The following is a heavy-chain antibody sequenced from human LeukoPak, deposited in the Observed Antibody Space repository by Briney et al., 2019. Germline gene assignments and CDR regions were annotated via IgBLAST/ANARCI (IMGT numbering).Heavy chain of an antibody. V-gene: IGHV4-61*02. CDR2: IYTSGST. Sequence: SQTLSLTCTVSGGSISSGSYYWSWIRQPAGKGLEWIERIYTSGSTNYNPSLTSRVTISVDTSKNQFSLKLSSVTAADTAVYYCARGGPDYYYYYMDVWGKGTTVTVSS. CDR1: GGSISSGSYY. CDR3: ARGGPDYYYYYMDV. J-gene: IGHJ6*03.